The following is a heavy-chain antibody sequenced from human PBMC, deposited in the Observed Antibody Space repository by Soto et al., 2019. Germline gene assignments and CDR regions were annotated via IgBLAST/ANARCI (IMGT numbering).Heavy chain of an antibody. J-gene: IGHJ4*02. CDR3: ARSVAVPGAHIDY. CDR1: GGSISGSY. Sequence: RSLTCSVSGGSISGSYWSWIRQSPGKGLEWLGYVYYTGSTNYSPSLRSRVSISVDTSKNEFSLRLSSVTAADTAVYFCARSVAVPGAHIDYWGQGTQATVSS. D-gene: IGHD6-19*01. V-gene: IGHV4-59*01. CDR2: VYYTGST.